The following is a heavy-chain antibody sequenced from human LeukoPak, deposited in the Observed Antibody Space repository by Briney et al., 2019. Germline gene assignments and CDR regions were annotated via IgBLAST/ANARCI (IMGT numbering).Heavy chain of an antibody. D-gene: IGHD3-10*01. CDR1: GGAISSYY. CDR3: ATSYGFRGGYYHYGMDV. V-gene: IGHV4-4*07. CDR2: IYSSGNT. J-gene: IGHJ6*02. Sequence: SETLSLTCIVSGGAISSYYWTWLRQPAGTGLEWIGRIYSSGNTKYNPSLKSRGTLALDTSKNQFSLKLTSVTAADTAMYYCATSYGFRGGYYHYGMDVWGQGTTVTVSS.